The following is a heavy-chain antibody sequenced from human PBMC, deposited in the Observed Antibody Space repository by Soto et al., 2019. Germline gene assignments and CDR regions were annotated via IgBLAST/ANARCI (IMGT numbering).Heavy chain of an antibody. CDR3: AKDFGHYDILIGYPTFGY. CDR1: GFTFSSYA. V-gene: IGHV3-23*01. Sequence: PXGSLRLSCAASGFTFSSYAMSWVRQAPGKGLEWVSAISGSGGSTYYADSVKGRFTISRDNSKNTLYLQMNSLRVEDTAVYYCAKDFGHYDILIGYPTFGYWGQGTLATVSS. J-gene: IGHJ4*02. D-gene: IGHD3-9*01. CDR2: ISGSGGST.